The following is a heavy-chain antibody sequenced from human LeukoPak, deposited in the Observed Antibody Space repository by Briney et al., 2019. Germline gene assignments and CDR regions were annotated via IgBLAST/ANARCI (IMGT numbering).Heavy chain of an antibody. Sequence: PSETLSLTCTVSGGSISSSSYYWGWIRQPPGKGLEWIGSIYYSGSTYYNPSLKSRVTISVDTSKNQFSLELSSVTAADTAVYYCASVPLGYCSGGSCYAYYYYYYMDVWGKGTTVTVSS. V-gene: IGHV4-39*01. CDR1: GGSISSSSYY. D-gene: IGHD2-15*01. J-gene: IGHJ6*03. CDR2: IYYSGST. CDR3: ASVPLGYCSGGSCYAYYYYYYMDV.